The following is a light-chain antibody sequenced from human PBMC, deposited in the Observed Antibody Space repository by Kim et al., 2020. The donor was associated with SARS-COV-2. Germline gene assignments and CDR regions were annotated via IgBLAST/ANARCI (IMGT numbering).Light chain of an antibody. CDR3: QQSYSTPQT. Sequence: DIQMTQSPSSLSAPVGDTVTITCRTSQRVSTYLNWYQQKPGKAPNVLIFAASTLQSGVPSRFSGSGSGTDFTLTISSLQPEDFATYYCQQSYSTPQTFGQGTKVEIK. CDR2: AAS. V-gene: IGKV1-39*01. CDR1: QRVSTY. J-gene: IGKJ1*01.